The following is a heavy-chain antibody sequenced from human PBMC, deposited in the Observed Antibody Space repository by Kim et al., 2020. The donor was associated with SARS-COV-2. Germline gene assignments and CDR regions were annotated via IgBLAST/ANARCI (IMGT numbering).Heavy chain of an antibody. Sequence: SETLSLTSTVSGGSISSYYWSWIRQPPGKGLEWIGYIYYSGSTNYNPSLKSRVTISVDTSKNQFSLKLSSVTAADTAVYYCARALWFGGYYFDYWGQGTLVTVSS. CDR3: ARALWFGGYYFDY. CDR1: GGSISSYY. V-gene: IGHV4-59*01. CDR2: IYYSGST. J-gene: IGHJ4*02. D-gene: IGHD3-10*01.